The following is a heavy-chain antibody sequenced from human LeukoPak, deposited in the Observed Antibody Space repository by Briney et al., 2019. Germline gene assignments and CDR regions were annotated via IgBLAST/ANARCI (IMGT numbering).Heavy chain of an antibody. D-gene: IGHD5-18*01. CDR2: ISSSSSYI. Sequence: GGSLRLSCAASGFTFSNYAMNWVRQAPGKGLEWVSSISSSSSYICYADSVKGRFTISRDNAKNSLYLQMNSLRAEDTAVYYCARAFLDTAMANDAFDIWGQGTMVTVSS. CDR1: GFTFSNYA. V-gene: IGHV3-21*01. J-gene: IGHJ3*02. CDR3: ARAFLDTAMANDAFDI.